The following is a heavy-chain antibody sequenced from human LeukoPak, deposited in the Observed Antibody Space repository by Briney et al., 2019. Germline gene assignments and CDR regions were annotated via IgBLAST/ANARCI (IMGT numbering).Heavy chain of an antibody. D-gene: IGHD2-15*01. Sequence: GGSLRLSCAASGLTFDDYPMHWVRQAPGKGLEWVSLITWNDGGTYYADSVKGRFTISRDNSKNSLYLQMNSLRTEDTALYYCTKEAYCSGRTCLGYFRHWGQGTLVTVSS. J-gene: IGHJ1*01. CDR3: TKEAYCSGRTCLGYFRH. CDR1: GLTFDDYP. V-gene: IGHV3-43*01. CDR2: ITWNDGGT.